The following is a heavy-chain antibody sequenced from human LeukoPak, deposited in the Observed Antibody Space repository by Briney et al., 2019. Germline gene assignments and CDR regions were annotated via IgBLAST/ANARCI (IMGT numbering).Heavy chain of an antibody. D-gene: IGHD2-2*01. CDR2: ISYDGSYK. Sequence: TGRSLRLSCAASGFTFSNYGMHWVRQAPGKGLEWVTVISYDGSYKYYADSVKGRFTISRDNSKNTLYLQINSLRAEDTAVYYCAKEKVVVVPAAILDYWGQGTLVTVSS. CDR3: AKEKVVVVPAAILDY. J-gene: IGHJ4*02. V-gene: IGHV3-30*18. CDR1: GFTFSNYG.